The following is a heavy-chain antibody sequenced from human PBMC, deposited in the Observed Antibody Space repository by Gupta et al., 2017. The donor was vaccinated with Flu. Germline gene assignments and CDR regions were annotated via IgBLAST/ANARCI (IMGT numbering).Heavy chain of an antibody. D-gene: IGHD2-15*01. Sequence: PGKGLEWVSYISSSGSTIYYADSVKGRFTISRDNAKNSLYLQMNSLRAEDTAVYYCASGAPYCSGGSCYYWGQGTLVTVSS. J-gene: IGHJ4*02. CDR3: ASGAPYCSGGSCYY. CDR2: ISSSGSTI. V-gene: IGHV3-11*01.